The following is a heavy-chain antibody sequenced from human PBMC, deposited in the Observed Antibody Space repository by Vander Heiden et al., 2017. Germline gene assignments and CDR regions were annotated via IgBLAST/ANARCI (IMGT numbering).Heavy chain of an antibody. J-gene: IGHJ4*02. Sequence: EVQLVESGGGLVQPGGSLRLSCAASGFTFSSNWMGWVRQAPGKGLEWVANIKQDGSEKYYVDSVKGRFTISRDNAKNSLYLQMNSLRAEDTAVYYCARGSRSQQLYVKGDYWGQGTLVTVSS. CDR1: GFTFSSNW. CDR2: IKQDGSEK. V-gene: IGHV3-7*01. D-gene: IGHD6-13*01. CDR3: ARGSRSQQLYVKGDY.